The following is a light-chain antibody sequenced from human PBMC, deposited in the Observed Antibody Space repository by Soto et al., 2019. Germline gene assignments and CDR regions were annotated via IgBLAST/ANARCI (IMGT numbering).Light chain of an antibody. CDR1: QGISSY. CDR3: QQLNSYPQ. J-gene: IGKJ4*02. Sequence: DIQLTQSPSFLSASVGDRVTITCRASQGISSYLAWYQQKPGKAPKLLIYAASTLQSGVPSRFSGSGSGTEFTLTISSLQPEDCATYYCQQLNSYPQFGGGTNVEIK. CDR2: AAS. V-gene: IGKV1-9*01.